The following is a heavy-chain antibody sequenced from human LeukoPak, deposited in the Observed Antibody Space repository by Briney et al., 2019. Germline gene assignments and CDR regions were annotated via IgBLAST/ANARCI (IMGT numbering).Heavy chain of an antibody. CDR1: GFTFSSYA. V-gene: IGHV3-30*14. Sequence: GRSLRLSCAASGFTFSSYAMHWVRQAPGKGLEWVAVISYDGSNKYYADSVKGRFTISRDNSKNTLYLQMNSLRAEDTAVYYCARERPLGDCGGDCNWFDPWGQGTLVTVSS. J-gene: IGHJ5*02. D-gene: IGHD2-21*02. CDR3: ARERPLGDCGGDCNWFDP. CDR2: ISYDGSNK.